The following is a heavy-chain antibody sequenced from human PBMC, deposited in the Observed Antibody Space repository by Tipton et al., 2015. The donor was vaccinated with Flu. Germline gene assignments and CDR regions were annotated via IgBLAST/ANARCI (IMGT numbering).Heavy chain of an antibody. Sequence: GLVKPSQTLSLTCAISGESVSSNITSWNWIRQSPSRGLEWLGRTYYRSKWYNDYAVSVKSRVTINPDTSKNQFSLQLSSVTPEDTAAYYCTRGNTFNIWGQGTRVTVSS. CDR2: TYYRSKWYN. V-gene: IGHV6-1*01. J-gene: IGHJ3*02. CDR3: TRGNTFNI. CDR1: GESVSSNITS.